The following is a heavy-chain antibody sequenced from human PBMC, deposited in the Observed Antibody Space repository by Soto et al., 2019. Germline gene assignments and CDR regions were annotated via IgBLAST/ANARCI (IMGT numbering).Heavy chain of an antibody. CDR1: GYTLTELS. D-gene: IGHD6-6*01. Sequence: ASVKVSCKVSGYTLTELSMHWVRQAPGKGLEWMGGFDPEDGETIYAQKFQGRVTMTEDTSTDTAYMELSSLRSEDTAVYYCATSGAAYSSSYFDYWGQGTLVTVSS. CDR3: ATSGAAYSSSYFDY. V-gene: IGHV1-24*01. CDR2: FDPEDGET. J-gene: IGHJ4*02.